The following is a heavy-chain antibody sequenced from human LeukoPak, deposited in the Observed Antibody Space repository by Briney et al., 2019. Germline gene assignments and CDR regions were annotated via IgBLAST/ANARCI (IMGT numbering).Heavy chain of an antibody. CDR1: GGSISSYY. CDR3: ARDAIAVGDAFDI. Sequence: SETLSLTCTVSGGSISSYYWSRIRQPPGKGLEWIGYIYYSGSTNYNPFLKSRVTISVDTSKNQFSLKLSSVTAADTAVYYCARDAIAVGDAFDIWGQGTMVTVSS. V-gene: IGHV4-59*01. CDR2: IYYSGST. J-gene: IGHJ3*02. D-gene: IGHD6-19*01.